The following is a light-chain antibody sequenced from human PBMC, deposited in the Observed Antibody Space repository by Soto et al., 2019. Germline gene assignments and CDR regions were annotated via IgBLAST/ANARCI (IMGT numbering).Light chain of an antibody. J-gene: IGLJ2*01. CDR2: LNTDGSL. CDR1: SVHSAYA. V-gene: IGLV4-69*01. Sequence: QPVLTQSPSASASLGASVKLTCTLSSVHSAYAIAWHQQRPEKGPRYLMTLNTDGSLNKGDGIPDRFSGSKSGPERYLTISSLQSEDEGDYYCQTWGSGIVFGGGTKLTGL. CDR3: QTWGSGIV.